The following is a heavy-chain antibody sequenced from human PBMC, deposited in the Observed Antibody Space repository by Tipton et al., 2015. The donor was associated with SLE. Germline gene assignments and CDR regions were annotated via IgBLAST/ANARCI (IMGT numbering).Heavy chain of an antibody. CDR2: ISYDGSNK. J-gene: IGHJ4*02. CDR3: ARERVVVAYFDY. Sequence: SLRLSCAASGFTFSSYAMHWVRQAPGKGLEWVAVISYDGSNKYYADSVKGRFTISRDNSKNTLYLQMNSLRAEDTAVYYCARERVVVAYFDYWGQGTLVTVSS. CDR1: GFTFSSYA. V-gene: IGHV3-30-3*01. D-gene: IGHD2-15*01.